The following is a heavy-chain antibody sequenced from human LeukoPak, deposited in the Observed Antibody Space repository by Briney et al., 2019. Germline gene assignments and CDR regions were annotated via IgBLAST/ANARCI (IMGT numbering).Heavy chain of an antibody. Sequence: ASVKVSCKASGYTFTSYGISWVRQAPGQGLEWMGWISAYNGNTNYAQKLQGRVTMTTDTSTSTAYMELRSLRSDDTAVYYCASSRPGGNWNYFDYWGQGTLVTVSS. J-gene: IGHJ4*02. CDR3: ASSRPGGNWNYFDY. V-gene: IGHV1-18*01. CDR1: GYTFTSYG. CDR2: ISAYNGNT. D-gene: IGHD1-20*01.